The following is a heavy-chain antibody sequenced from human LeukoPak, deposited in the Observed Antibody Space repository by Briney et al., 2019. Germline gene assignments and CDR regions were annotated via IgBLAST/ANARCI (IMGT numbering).Heavy chain of an antibody. D-gene: IGHD5-24*01. V-gene: IGHV1-8*03. J-gene: IGHJ4*02. CDR2: MNPNSGNT. CDR3: ARWMATISNFDY. Sequence: ASVKVSCKASGYTFTRYDINWVRQATGQGLEWMGWMNPNSGNTGYAQKFQGRVTITRNTSISTAYMELSGLRSEDTAVYYCARWMATISNFDYWGQGTLVTVSS. CDR1: GYTFTRYD.